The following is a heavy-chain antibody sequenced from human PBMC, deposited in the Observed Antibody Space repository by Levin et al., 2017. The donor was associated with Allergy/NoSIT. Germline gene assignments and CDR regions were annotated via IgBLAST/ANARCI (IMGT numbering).Heavy chain of an antibody. CDR1: GFPFSSYG. CDR3: AKDVYGSGWYPLGNDAFEM. D-gene: IGHD6-19*01. J-gene: IGHJ3*02. Sequence: LSLTCAASGFPFSSYGMHWVRQAPGKGLEWVVVISSDGRKKFYADSVKGRFTISRDNSKNTLDLQMNSLRAEDTAVYYCAKDVYGSGWYPLGNDAFEMWGQGTKVSVSS. CDR2: ISSDGRKK. V-gene: IGHV3-30*18.